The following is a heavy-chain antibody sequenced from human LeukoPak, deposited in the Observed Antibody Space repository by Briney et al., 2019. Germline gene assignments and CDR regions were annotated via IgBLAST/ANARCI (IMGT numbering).Heavy chain of an antibody. D-gene: IGHD3-10*01. Sequence: ASVKVSCKTSGYTFTSHDINWVRQATGQGLEWMGWMNPNSGNTGYAQKFQGRVTMTRNTSISTAYMELSSLRSEDTAVYYCARVMVRGVKYLLGYWGQGTLVTVSS. CDR1: GYTFTSHD. J-gene: IGHJ4*02. CDR3: ARVMVRGVKYLLGY. CDR2: MNPNSGNT. V-gene: IGHV1-8*01.